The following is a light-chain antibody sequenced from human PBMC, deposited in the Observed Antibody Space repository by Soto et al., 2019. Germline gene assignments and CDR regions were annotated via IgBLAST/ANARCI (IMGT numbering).Light chain of an antibody. J-gene: IGKJ1*01. CDR3: QQYTSYSRA. V-gene: IGKV1-39*01. CDR2: AAS. CDR1: QSISSY. Sequence: DIQMTQSPSSLSGSVGDRVTITCRASQSISSYLNWYQQKPGKAPKLLIYAASSLQSGVPSRFSGSGSGTEFTLTISSLQPDDFATYYCQQYTSYSRAFCQGTKVDI.